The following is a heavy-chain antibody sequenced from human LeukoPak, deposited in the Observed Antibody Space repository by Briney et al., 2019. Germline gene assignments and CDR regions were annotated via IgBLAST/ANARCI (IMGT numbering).Heavy chain of an antibody. CDR3: AKGFKAFDY. V-gene: IGHV3-23*01. CDR1: GLTFSNYA. CDR2: ISTGGDGT. Sequence: PGGSLRLSCAASGLTFSNYAMNWVRQAPGKGLEGVSGISTGGDGTYYADSVKGRLSISRDNSKNTLYLQMNSLRAEDTAVYYCAKGFKAFDYWGQGTLVTVPS. J-gene: IGHJ4*02.